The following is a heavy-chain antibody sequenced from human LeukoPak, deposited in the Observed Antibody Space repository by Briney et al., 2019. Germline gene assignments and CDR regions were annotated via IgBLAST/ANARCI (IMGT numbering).Heavy chain of an antibody. Sequence: GESLKISCKASGYSFTSYWIAWLRQTPGKGLEWMGIIYPGDSATRYSPSFQGQVTISADKSISTAYLQWSSLKASDTAMYYCARHADSSGLGDAFDIWGHGTMVTVSS. J-gene: IGHJ3*02. D-gene: IGHD3-22*01. V-gene: IGHV5-51*01. CDR3: ARHADSSGLGDAFDI. CDR1: GYSFTSYW. CDR2: IYPGDSAT.